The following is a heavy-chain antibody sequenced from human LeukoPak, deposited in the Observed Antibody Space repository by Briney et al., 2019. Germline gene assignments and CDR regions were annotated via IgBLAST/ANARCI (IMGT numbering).Heavy chain of an antibody. V-gene: IGHV4-59*01. CDR2: IYYSGST. D-gene: IGHD2-8*01. CDR1: GGSISSYY. CDR3: ARGMLRQLFDY. J-gene: IGHJ4*02. Sequence: SETLSLTCTVSGGSISSYYWSWIRQPPGKGLEWIGYIYYSGSTNYNPSLKSRVTISVDTSKNQFSLKLSSVTAAGTAAYYCARGMLRQLFDYWGQGTLVTVSS.